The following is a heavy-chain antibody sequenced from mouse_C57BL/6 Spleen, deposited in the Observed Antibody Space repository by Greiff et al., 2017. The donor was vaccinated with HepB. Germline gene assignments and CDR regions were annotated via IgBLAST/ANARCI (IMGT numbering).Heavy chain of an antibody. CDR2: ISSGGDYI. J-gene: IGHJ2*01. V-gene: IGHV5-9-1*02. CDR1: GFTFSSYA. CDR3: TRDHDGYYDY. Sequence: EVKVEESGEGLVKPGGSLKLSCAASGFTFSSYAMSWVRQTPEKRLEWVAYISSGGDYIYYADTVKGRFTISRDNARNTLYLQMSSLKSEDTAMYYCTRDHDGYYDYWGQGTTLTVSS. D-gene: IGHD2-3*01.